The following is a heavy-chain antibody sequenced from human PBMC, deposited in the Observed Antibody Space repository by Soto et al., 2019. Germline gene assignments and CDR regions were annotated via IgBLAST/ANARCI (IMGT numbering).Heavy chain of an antibody. D-gene: IGHD2-15*01. Sequence: QVQLVESGGGVVQPGRSLRLSCAASGFTFSSYVMHWVRQAPGKGLEWVAVISYDGSNKYYADSVKGRFTISRDNSKNTLYLQMNSLRAEDTAVYYCARSLGYCSGGSCYGNDYNDMDVWGQGTTVTVSS. CDR2: ISYDGSNK. J-gene: IGHJ6*02. V-gene: IGHV3-30-3*01. CDR1: GFTFSSYV. CDR3: ARSLGYCSGGSCYGNDYNDMDV.